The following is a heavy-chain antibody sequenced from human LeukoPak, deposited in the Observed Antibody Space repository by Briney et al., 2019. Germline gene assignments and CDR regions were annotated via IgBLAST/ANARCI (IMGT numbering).Heavy chain of an antibody. CDR2: IIPIFGTA. D-gene: IGHD3-22*01. Sequence: GSSVKVSCKASGGTFSSYAISWVRQAPGQGLEWMGGIIPIFGTANYAQKFQGRVTITRDTSASTAYMELSSLRSEDTAVYYCARSDLGNYYDSSGLCDYWGQGTLVTVSS. CDR3: ARSDLGNYYDSSGLCDY. V-gene: IGHV1-69*05. J-gene: IGHJ4*02. CDR1: GGTFSSYA.